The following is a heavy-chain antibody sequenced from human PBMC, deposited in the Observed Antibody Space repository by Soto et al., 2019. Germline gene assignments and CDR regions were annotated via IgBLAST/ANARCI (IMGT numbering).Heavy chain of an antibody. V-gene: IGHV4-4*02. D-gene: IGHD3-3*01. J-gene: IGHJ5*02. CDR3: ATFSGFFTISPFDA. CDR2: IYHSGST. Sequence: TSETLSLTCAVSGDSIDSVNWWSWVRQSPGKGLEWIGEIYHSGSTNYNPSLKSRVSMSVDKSNNQFSLQLTSVTAADTAVYYCATFSGFFTISPFDAWGQGILVTVSS. CDR1: GDSIDSVNW.